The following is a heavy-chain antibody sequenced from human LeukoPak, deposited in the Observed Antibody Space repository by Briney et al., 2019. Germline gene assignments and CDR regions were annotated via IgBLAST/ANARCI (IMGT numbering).Heavy chain of an antibody. CDR2: IKSSGDGGTT. CDR1: GFSFSDAW. V-gene: IGHV3-15*01. CDR3: TTDGGY. D-gene: IGHD2-15*01. Sequence: KPGGSHRLSCEASGFSFSDAWMSWARQAPGKGLEWVGRIKSSGDGGTTDYTAPVKGRFTISRDDSRNTVFLQMNTLKTEDTAVYYCTTDGGYWGQGTLVTVSS. J-gene: IGHJ4*02.